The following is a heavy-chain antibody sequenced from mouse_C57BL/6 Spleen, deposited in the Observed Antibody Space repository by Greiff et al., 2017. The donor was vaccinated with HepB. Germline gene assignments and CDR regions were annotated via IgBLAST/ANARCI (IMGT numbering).Heavy chain of an antibody. D-gene: IGHD1-1*01. CDR1: GYAFSSSW. J-gene: IGHJ4*01. V-gene: IGHV1-82*01. CDR3: ARWGTTVVAYYAMDY. Sequence: VKLQESGPELVKPGASVKISCKASGYAFSSSWMNWVKQRPGKGLEWIGRIYPGDGDTNYNGKFKGKATLTADKSSSTAYMQLSSLTSEDSAVYFCARWGTTVVAYYAMDYWGQGTSVTVSS. CDR2: IYPGDGDT.